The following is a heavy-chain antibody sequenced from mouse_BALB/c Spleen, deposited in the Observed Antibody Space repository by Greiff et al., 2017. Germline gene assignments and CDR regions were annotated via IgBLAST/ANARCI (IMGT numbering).Heavy chain of an antibody. CDR3: ARYGKGYAMDY. Sequence: VQLQQSGAELVKPGASVKLSCKTSGYTFTSYWIQWVKQRPGQGLGWIGEIFPGTGTTYYNEKFKGKATLTIDTSSSTAYMQLSSLTSEDSAVYFCARYGKGYAMDYWGQGTSVTVSS. J-gene: IGHJ4*01. CDR1: GYTFTSYW. CDR2: IFPGTGTT. D-gene: IGHD2-1*01. V-gene: IGHV1S132*01.